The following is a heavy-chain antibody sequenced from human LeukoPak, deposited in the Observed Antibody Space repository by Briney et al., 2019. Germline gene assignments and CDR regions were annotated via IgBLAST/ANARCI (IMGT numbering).Heavy chain of an antibody. J-gene: IGHJ4*02. CDR3: ARTGGWELLQLDY. CDR1: GGSISSSSYY. Sequence: PSETLSLTCTVSGGSISSSSYYWGWIRQPPGKGLEWIGSIYYSGSTYYNPSLKSRVTISVDTSKNQFSLKLSSVTAADTAVYYCARTGGWELLQLDYWGQGTLVTVSS. D-gene: IGHD1-26*01. V-gene: IGHV4-39*07. CDR2: IYYSGST.